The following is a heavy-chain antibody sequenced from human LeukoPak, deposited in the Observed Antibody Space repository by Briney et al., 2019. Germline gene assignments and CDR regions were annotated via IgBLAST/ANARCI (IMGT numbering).Heavy chain of an antibody. CDR3: ARDRFLEWLLCDY. V-gene: IGHV3-11*04. D-gene: IGHD3-3*01. CDR1: GFTFSDYY. CDR2: ISGSISTTI. Sequence: GGSLRLSCAASGFTFSDYYMSWIRQAPGKGLEWVSYISGSISTTIYYADSVKGRFTISRDNAKNSLYLQMNSLRAEDTAVYYCARDRFLEWLLCDYWGQGTLVTVSS. J-gene: IGHJ4*02.